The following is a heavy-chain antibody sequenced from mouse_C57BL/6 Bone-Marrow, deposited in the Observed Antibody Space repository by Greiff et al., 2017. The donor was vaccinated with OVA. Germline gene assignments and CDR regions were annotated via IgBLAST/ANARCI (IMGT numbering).Heavy chain of an antibody. CDR2: ISDGGSYT. Sequence: EVMLVESGGGLVKPGGSLKLSCAASGFTFSSYAMSWVRPTPEKRLEWVATISDGGSYTYYPDNVKGRFTISRDNAKNNLYLQMSHLKSEDTAMYYCARDIYYDYDGEFAYWGQGTLVTVSA. CDR3: ARDIYYDYDGEFAY. V-gene: IGHV5-4*03. J-gene: IGHJ3*01. CDR1: GFTFSSYA. D-gene: IGHD2-4*01.